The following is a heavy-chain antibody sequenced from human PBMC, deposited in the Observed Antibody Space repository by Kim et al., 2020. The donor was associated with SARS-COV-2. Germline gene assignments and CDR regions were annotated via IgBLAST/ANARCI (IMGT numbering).Heavy chain of an antibody. CDR2: ISGSGGST. J-gene: IGHJ6*03. CDR1: GFTFSSYA. Sequence: GGSLRLSCAASGFTFSSYAMSWVRQAPGKGLEWVSAISGSGGSTYYADSVKGRFTISRDNSKNTLYLQMNSLRAEDTAVYYCAKAKYSSSWYYYYYMDVWGKGTTVTVSS. CDR3: AKAKYSSSWYYYYYMDV. D-gene: IGHD6-13*01. V-gene: IGHV3-23*01.